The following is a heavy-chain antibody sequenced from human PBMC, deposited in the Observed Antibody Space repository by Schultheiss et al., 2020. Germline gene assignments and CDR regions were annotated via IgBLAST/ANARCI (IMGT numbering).Heavy chain of an antibody. V-gene: IGHV1-18*01. CDR1: GYTFTSYG. D-gene: IGHD2-2*01. CDR2: ISAYNGNT. Sequence: ASVQVSGKASGYTFTSYGISWVRQAPGQGLEWMGWISAYNGNTNYAQKLQGRVTMTRDTSISTAYMELSRLRSDDTAVYYCAISYGDIVVVPAANTGHYYYGMDVWGQGTTVTVSS. CDR3: AISYGDIVVVPAANTGHYYYGMDV. J-gene: IGHJ6*02.